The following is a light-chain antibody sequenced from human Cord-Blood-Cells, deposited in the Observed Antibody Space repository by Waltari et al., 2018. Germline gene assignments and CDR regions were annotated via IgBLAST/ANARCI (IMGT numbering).Light chain of an antibody. V-gene: IGKV3-15*01. CDR3: QQYNNWPLYT. CDR2: GAS. CDR1: QSVSSN. Sequence: EIVMTQPTATLSVSPGERATLSCRASQSVSSNLAWYQQKPGQAPRLLIYGASTRATGIPARFSGSGSGTEFTLTISSLQSEDFAVYYCQQYNNWPLYTFGQGTKLEIK. J-gene: IGKJ2*01.